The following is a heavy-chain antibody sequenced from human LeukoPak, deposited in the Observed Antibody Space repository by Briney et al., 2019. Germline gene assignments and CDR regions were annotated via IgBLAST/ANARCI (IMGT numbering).Heavy chain of an antibody. CDR2: ISAYNGNT. CDR1: GYTFTSYG. J-gene: IGHJ4*02. D-gene: IGHD3-22*01. V-gene: IGHV1-18*01. Sequence: ASVKVSCKASGYTFTSYGISWVRQAPGQGLEWMGWISAYNGNTNYAQKLQGRVTMTTDTSTSTAYMELRSLRSDDTAVYYCARDPPYYYDSSGYYPFDYWGQGTLVTVSS. CDR3: ARDPPYYYDSSGYYPFDY.